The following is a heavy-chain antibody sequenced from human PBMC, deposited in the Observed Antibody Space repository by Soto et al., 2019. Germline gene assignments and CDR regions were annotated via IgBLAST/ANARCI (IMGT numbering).Heavy chain of an antibody. CDR3: ARPRGGTTYYFDY. CDR1: GGSISGSSYY. CDR2: IYYSGST. D-gene: IGHD1-26*01. V-gene: IGHV4-39*01. J-gene: IGHJ4*02. Sequence: PSETRSLTCTVSGGSISGSSYYWGWIRQPPGKGLEWIGSIYYSGSTYYNPSLKSRVTISVDTSKNQFSLKLSSVTAADTAVYYCARPRGGTTYYFDYWGQGTLVTVSS.